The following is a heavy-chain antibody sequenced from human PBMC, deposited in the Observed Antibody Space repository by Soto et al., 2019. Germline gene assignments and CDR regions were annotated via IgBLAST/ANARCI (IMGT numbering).Heavy chain of an antibody. CDR3: PRERIAARPGYYYYYGMDV. D-gene: IGHD6-6*01. CDR1: GYTFTGYY. J-gene: IGHJ6*02. CDR2: INPNSGGT. Sequence: ASVKVSCKASGYTFTGYYMHWVRQAPGQGLEWMGWINPNSGGTNYAQKFQGWVTMTRDTSISTAYMELSRLRSDDTAVYYCPRERIAARPGYYYYYGMDVWGQGTTVTVSS. V-gene: IGHV1-2*04.